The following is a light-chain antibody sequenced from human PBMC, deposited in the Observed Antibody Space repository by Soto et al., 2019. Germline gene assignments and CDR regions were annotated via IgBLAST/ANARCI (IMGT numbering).Light chain of an antibody. CDR1: QSVSSAY. Sequence: EIVLTQSPGTLSLSPGDRATLSCRASQSVSSAYLAWYQHTPGQAPRLLIYGASSRATGIPDRFSGSGSGTDFTLTISRLEPEDFAVYYCQQYGSSGTFGQGTKVDIK. J-gene: IGKJ1*01. CDR2: GAS. V-gene: IGKV3-20*01. CDR3: QQYGSSGT.